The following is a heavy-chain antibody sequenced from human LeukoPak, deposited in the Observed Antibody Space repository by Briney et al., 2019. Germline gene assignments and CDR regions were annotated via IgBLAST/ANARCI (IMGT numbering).Heavy chain of an antibody. Sequence: GGSLRLSCAASGFTFSPYDMHWVRQAPGKGLEWVAVMSSDGFNRYYADSVKGRFIISRDNSKNTLYLRMNSLRTEDTAVYYCAKAGGRLLVYFDSWGQGTLATVSS. D-gene: IGHD3-16*01. V-gene: IGHV3-30*18. CDR2: MSSDGFNR. CDR1: GFTFSPYD. CDR3: AKAGGRLLVYFDS. J-gene: IGHJ4*02.